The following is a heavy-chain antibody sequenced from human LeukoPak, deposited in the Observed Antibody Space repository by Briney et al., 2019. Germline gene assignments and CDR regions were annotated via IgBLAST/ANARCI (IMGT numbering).Heavy chain of an antibody. V-gene: IGHV1-69*06. D-gene: IGHD6-19*01. CDR1: GGTFSSYA. CDR2: IIPIFSTA. CDR3: ARGLRIAVAGPGWFDP. Sequence: ASVKVSCKASGGTFSSYAISWVRQAPGQGLEWMGGIIPIFSTANYAQKFQGRVTITADKSTSTAYMELSSLRSEDTAVYYCARGLRIAVAGPGWFDPWGQGTLVTVSS. J-gene: IGHJ5*02.